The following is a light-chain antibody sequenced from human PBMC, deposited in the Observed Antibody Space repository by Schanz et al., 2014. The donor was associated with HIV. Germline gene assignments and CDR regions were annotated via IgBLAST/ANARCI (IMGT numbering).Light chain of an antibody. CDR1: SSDVGGYNY. CDR2: DVS. J-gene: IGLJ3*02. V-gene: IGLV2-14*01. CDR3: SSYTSSSPWV. Sequence: QSALTQPASVSGSPGQSITISCTGTSSDVGGYNYVSWYQQHPGKAPKLMIYDVSNRPSGVSNRFSGSKSGNTASLTISGXXXEDEADYYCSSYTSSSPWVFGGGTKLTVL.